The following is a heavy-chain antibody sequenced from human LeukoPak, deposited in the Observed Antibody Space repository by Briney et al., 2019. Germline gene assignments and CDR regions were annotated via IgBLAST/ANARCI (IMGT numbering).Heavy chain of an antibody. V-gene: IGHV3-21*01. CDR1: GFIFSQYS. CDR2: ISSSSSYI. J-gene: IGHJ3*02. Sequence: GGPLRLSCAASGFIFSQYSMNWVRQAPGKGLEWVSSISSSSSYIYYADSVKGRFTISRDNAKNSLYLQMNSLRAEDTAVYYCARDRASSSGWYGSSAFDIWGQGTMVTVSS. CDR3: ARDRASSSGWYGSSAFDI. D-gene: IGHD6-19*01.